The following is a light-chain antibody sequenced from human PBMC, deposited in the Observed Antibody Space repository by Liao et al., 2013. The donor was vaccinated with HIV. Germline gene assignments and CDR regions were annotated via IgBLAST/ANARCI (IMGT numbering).Light chain of an antibody. J-gene: IGLJ1*01. V-gene: IGLV3-21*01. CDR3: QVWDSSSDHYV. CDR1: SIGSKS. Sequence: SYELTQSPSVSVAPGKTATISCGGDSIGSKSVHWYQQKPGQAPVVVINYDSDRPSGIPERFSGSNSGNTAILTISRVEAGDEADYYCQVWDSSSDHYVFGSGTKVTVL. CDR2: YDS.